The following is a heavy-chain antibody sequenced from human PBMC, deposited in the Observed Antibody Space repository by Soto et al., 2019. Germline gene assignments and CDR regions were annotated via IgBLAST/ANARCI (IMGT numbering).Heavy chain of an antibody. D-gene: IGHD2-8*01. J-gene: IGHJ4*02. CDR2: IYYSGST. Sequence: LETLSLTCTVSGGSISNYYWSWIRQPPGKGLEWIGYIYYSGSTNYNPSLKSRVTISVDTSKNQFSLKLSSVTAADTAVYYCARRYAGNFDYWGQGTLVTVS. CDR1: GGSISNYY. V-gene: IGHV4-59*01. CDR3: ARRYAGNFDY.